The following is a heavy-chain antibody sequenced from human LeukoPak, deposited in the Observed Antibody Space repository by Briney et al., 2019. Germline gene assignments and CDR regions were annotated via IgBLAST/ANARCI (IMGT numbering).Heavy chain of an antibody. J-gene: IGHJ6*03. CDR3: ARVRSDSHFDFWSGYYYMDV. CDR1: GFTFSSYS. V-gene: IGHV3-21*01. CDR2: ISSSSSYI. D-gene: IGHD3-3*01. Sequence: GGSLRLFCAASGFTFSSYSMNWVRQAPGKGLEWASSISSSSSYIYYADSVKGRFTISRDNAKNSLYLQMNSLRAEDTAVYYCARVRSDSHFDFWSGYYYMDVSGIGTTVTVSS.